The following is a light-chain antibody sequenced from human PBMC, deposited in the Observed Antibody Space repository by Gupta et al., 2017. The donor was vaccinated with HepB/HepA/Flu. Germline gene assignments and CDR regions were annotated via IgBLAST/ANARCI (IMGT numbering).Light chain of an antibody. CDR1: ALTKRY. Sequence: FELTQAPSVSVSPGQTARITCSGDALTKRYVYWYQQKPGQAPILVIYKDSESPSGIPERFSGSSSGTTVTLTISGVQAEDEADYYCQSADSSETYVVFGGGTKLTVL. CDR2: KDS. CDR3: QSADSSETYVV. J-gene: IGLJ2*01. V-gene: IGLV3-25*03.